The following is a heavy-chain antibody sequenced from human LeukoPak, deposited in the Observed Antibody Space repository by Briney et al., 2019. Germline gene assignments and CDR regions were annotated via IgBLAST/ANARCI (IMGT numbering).Heavy chain of an antibody. CDR3: ARHGRGGDYGDYGAFDY. CDR1: GGSISSSSYY. J-gene: IGHJ4*02. CDR2: IYYSGST. D-gene: IGHD4-17*01. V-gene: IGHV4-39*01. Sequence: SETLSLTCTVSGGSISSSSYYWGWIRQPPGKGLEWIGSIYYSGSTYYNPSLKSRVTISVDTSKNQFSLKLSSVTAADTAVYYCARHGRGGDYGDYGAFDYWGQGTLVTVSS.